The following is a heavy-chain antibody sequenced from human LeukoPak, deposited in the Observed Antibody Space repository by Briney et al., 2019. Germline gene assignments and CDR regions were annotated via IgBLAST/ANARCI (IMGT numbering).Heavy chain of an antibody. D-gene: IGHD3-3*01. J-gene: IGHJ2*01. Sequence: SETLSLTCAVYGGSFSGYYWSWIRQPPGKGLEWIGEINHSGSTNYNPSLKSRVTISVDTSKNQFSLKLGSVTAADTAVYYCARGMTIWLRWYFDLWGRGTLVTVSS. V-gene: IGHV4-34*01. CDR3: ARGMTIWLRWYFDL. CDR2: INHSGST. CDR1: GGSFSGYY.